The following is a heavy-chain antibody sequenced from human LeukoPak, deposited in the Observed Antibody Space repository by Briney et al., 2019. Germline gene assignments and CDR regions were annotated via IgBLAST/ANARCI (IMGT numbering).Heavy chain of an antibody. J-gene: IGHJ4*02. Sequence: SETLSLTCAVYGGSFSGYYWSRIRQPPGKGLEWIGEINHSGSTNYNPSLKSRVTISVDTSKNQFSLKLSSVTAADTAVYYCATVAGGGYDAPYYFDYWGQGTLVTVSS. V-gene: IGHV4-34*01. CDR1: GGSFSGYY. CDR2: INHSGST. CDR3: ATVAGGGYDAPYYFDY. D-gene: IGHD5-12*01.